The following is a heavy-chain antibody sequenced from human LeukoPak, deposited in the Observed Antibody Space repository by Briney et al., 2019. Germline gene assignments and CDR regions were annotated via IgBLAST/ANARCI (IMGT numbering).Heavy chain of an antibody. J-gene: IGHJ4*02. D-gene: IGHD6-19*01. Sequence: ASVKVSCKASGYTFTSYGISWVRQAPGQGLEWMGWISAYNGNTNYAQKLQGRVTMTTDTATSTAYMELRSLRSDDTAVYYCARGTEYNIAVAGQDWGQGTLVTVSS. V-gene: IGHV1-18*01. CDR2: ISAYNGNT. CDR1: GYTFTSYG. CDR3: ARGTEYNIAVAGQD.